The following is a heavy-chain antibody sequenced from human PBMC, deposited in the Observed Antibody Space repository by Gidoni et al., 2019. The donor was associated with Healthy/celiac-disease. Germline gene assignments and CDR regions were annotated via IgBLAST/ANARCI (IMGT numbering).Heavy chain of an antibody. V-gene: IGHV3-30-3*01. J-gene: IGHJ4*02. CDR2: ISYDGSNK. CDR3: ARGLWFGEPKRSFDY. D-gene: IGHD3-10*01. Sequence: QVQLVESGGGVVQPGRSLRLSCAASGFTFSRYAMHWVRQAPGKGLEWVAVISYDGSNKYYADSVKGRFTISRDNSKNTLYLQMNSLRAEDTAVYYCARGLWFGEPKRSFDYWGQGTLVTVSS. CDR1: GFTFSRYA.